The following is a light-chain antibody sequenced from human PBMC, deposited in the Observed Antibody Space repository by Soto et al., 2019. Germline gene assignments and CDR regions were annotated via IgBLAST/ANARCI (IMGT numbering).Light chain of an antibody. CDR2: TIS. J-gene: IGKJ4*01. Sequence: DIQMTQSPSFVSASVGDRVTITCRASQGVSRYLAWYQQQPGRAPKLLIYTISNLYYGVPSRFSGSGSATDFTLTICSLQPEDFATDYCQQALSFPLTFGGGTKVEIK. CDR1: QGVSRY. V-gene: IGKV1-12*01. CDR3: QQALSFPLT.